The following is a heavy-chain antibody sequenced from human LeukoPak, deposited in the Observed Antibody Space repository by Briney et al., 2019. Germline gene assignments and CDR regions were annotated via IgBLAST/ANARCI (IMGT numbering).Heavy chain of an antibody. V-gene: IGHV3-23*01. Sequence: GGSLRLSCAASGFAFSTYAMSWVRQAPGKGLEWVSAISGSGAKTYYADSVKGRFTISRDNTKNTLYLQMNSLRAEDTAVYYCAKDQAYSFDYWGQGTLVTVSS. CDR2: ISGSGAKT. J-gene: IGHJ4*02. CDR1: GFAFSTYA. D-gene: IGHD2-21*01. CDR3: AKDQAYSFDY.